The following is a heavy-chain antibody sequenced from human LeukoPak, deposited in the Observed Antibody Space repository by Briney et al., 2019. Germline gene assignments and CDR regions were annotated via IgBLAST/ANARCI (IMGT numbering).Heavy chain of an antibody. J-gene: IGHJ4*02. V-gene: IGHV3-30*18. CDR1: GFTFISYD. Sequence: GGSLRLSCAASGFTFISYDIHWVRQAPGKGLEWVAVISYDGSNKYYADSVKRRFTISRDNSKNTLYLQVNSLRTEDTAVYYCAKNIPNCSSTSCPLDYWGQGTLVTVSS. D-gene: IGHD2-2*01. CDR2: ISYDGSNK. CDR3: AKNIPNCSSTSCPLDY.